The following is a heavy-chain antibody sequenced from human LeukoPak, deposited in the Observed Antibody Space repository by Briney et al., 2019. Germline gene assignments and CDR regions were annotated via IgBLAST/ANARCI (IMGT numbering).Heavy chain of an antibody. J-gene: IGHJ4*02. D-gene: IGHD4-17*01. CDR1: GFTFSSYA. CDR3: AKDQNTVATAPFDY. V-gene: IGHV3-23*01. Sequence: PGGSLRLSCAASGFTFSSYAMSWVRQAPGKGLEWVSAISGSGGSTYYGDSVRGRFTISRGNSKNVLYLQMNSLRAEDTALYYCAKDQNTVATAPFDYWGQGTLITVSS. CDR2: ISGSGGST.